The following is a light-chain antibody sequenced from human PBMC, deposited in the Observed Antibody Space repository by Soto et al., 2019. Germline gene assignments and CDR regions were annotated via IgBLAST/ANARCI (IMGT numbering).Light chain of an antibody. CDR3: QQYGSSPLWT. Sequence: EIVMTQSPATLSVSPGGRATLSCRASQSVSSNLAWYQQKPGQAPRLLIYGASTRATGFPARFSGSGSGTEFTLTISSLQSEDFAVYYCQQYGSSPLWTFGQGTKVDIK. CDR1: QSVSSN. V-gene: IGKV3-15*01. J-gene: IGKJ1*01. CDR2: GAS.